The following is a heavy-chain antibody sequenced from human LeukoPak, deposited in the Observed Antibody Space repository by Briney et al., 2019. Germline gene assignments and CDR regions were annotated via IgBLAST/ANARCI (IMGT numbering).Heavy chain of an antibody. J-gene: IGHJ4*02. CDR2: IYTSGGT. D-gene: IGHD6-19*01. V-gene: IGHV4-4*07. CDR3: ARAAEYSSGWYLFDY. CDR1: GGSISNYY. Sequence: SETLSLTCTVSGGSISNYYWTGIRQPAGKGLEWIGRIYTSGGTNYNPSLKSRVTMSVDTSKNQFSLKLSSVTAADTAMYYCARAAEYSSGWYLFDYWGQGILVTVSA.